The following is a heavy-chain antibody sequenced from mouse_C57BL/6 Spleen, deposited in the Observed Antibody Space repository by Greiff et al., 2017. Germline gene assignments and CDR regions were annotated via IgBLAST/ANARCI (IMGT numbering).Heavy chain of an antibody. J-gene: IGHJ2*01. CDR1: GYAFSSSW. V-gene: IGHV1-82*01. D-gene: IGHD2-10*01. CDR2: IYPGDGDT. Sequence: VKLMESGPELVKPGASVKISCKASGYAFSSSWMNWVKQRPGKGLEWIGRIYPGDGDTNYNGKFKGKATLTAYKSSSTAYMQLSSVTSADSAVCFCARAYWSSDFGCRGHGATLTASS. CDR3: ARAYWSSDFGC.